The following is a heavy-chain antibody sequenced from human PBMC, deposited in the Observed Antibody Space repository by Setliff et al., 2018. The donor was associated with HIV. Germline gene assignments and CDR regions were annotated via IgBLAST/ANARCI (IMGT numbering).Heavy chain of an antibody. D-gene: IGHD3-3*01. CDR1: GGSISSSNW. CDR2: IHHSGST. Sequence: SETLSLTCAVSGGSISSSNWWSWVRQAPGEGLEWIGEIHHSGSTNYNPSLKSRVTISVDTSKNQFSLNLTSVTAANTAVYYCARSKTFYDFWGGYYTHGAFKIWGLGTMVTVSS. J-gene: IGHJ3*02. CDR3: ARSKTFYDFWGGYYTHGAFKI. V-gene: IGHV4-4*02.